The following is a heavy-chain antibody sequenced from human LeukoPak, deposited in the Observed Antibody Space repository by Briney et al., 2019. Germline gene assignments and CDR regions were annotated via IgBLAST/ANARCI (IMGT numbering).Heavy chain of an antibody. J-gene: IGHJ5*02. CDR2: IYYSGTT. D-gene: IGHD6-13*01. CDR3: ARRSSSWKNWFDP. CDR1: GGSIDSNS. Sequence: SETLSLTCTVSGGSIDSNSWTWIRQPPGKGLEWIGYIYYSGTTNYNPSFKSRVTMSVDMSKNQFSLKLSSVTAADTAVYYCARRSSSWKNWFDPWGQGTLVTVSS. V-gene: IGHV4-59*01.